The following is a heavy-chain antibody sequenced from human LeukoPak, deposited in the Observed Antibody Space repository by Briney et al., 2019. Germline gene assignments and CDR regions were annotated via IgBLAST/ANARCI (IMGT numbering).Heavy chain of an antibody. CDR1: RYTLTELS. J-gene: IGHJ3*02. V-gene: IGHV1-24*01. D-gene: IGHD2-15*01. Sequence: GASVKVSCKVSRYTLTELSMHWVRQAPGKGLEWMGGFDPEDGETIYAQKFQGRVTMTEDTSTDTAYMELSSLRSEDTAVYYCATSQAALGASDAFDIWGQGTMVTVSS. CDR3: ATSQAALGASDAFDI. CDR2: FDPEDGET.